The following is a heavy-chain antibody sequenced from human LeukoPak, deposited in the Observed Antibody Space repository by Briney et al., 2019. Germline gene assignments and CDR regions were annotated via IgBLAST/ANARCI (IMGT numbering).Heavy chain of an antibody. D-gene: IGHD3-3*01. Sequence: SETLSLTCVVYGGSFSGYYWSWIRQPPGKGLEWIGEINHSGSTNYNPSLKSRVTISVDTSKNQFSLKLSSVTAADTAVYYCARGRITIFGVDYYYYYYGMDVWGQGTTVTVSS. V-gene: IGHV4-34*01. J-gene: IGHJ6*02. CDR2: INHSGST. CDR1: GGSFSGYY. CDR3: ARGRITIFGVDYYYYYYGMDV.